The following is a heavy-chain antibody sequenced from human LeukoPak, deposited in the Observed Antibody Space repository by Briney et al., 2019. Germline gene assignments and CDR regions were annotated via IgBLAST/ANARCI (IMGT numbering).Heavy chain of an antibody. J-gene: IGHJ6*02. CDR2: INHSGST. V-gene: IGHV4-34*01. Sequence: PSETLSLTCAVYGGSFSGYYWSWIRQPPGKGLEWIGEINHSGSTNYNPSLKSRVTISVDTSKNQLSLKLSSVTAADTAVYYCARDRPYCSSTSCCTFYYYGMDVWGQGTTVTVSS. D-gene: IGHD2-2*02. CDR1: GGSFSGYY. CDR3: ARDRPYCSSTSCCTFYYYGMDV.